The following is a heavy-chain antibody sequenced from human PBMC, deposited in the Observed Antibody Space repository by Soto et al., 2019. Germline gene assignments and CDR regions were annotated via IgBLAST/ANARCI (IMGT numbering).Heavy chain of an antibody. J-gene: IGHJ4*02. CDR3: ARGSLYCSGGSCYPGPLDY. V-gene: IGHV1-2*04. Sequence: ASVKVSCKASGYTFTGYYMHWVRQAPGQGLEWMGWINPNSGGTNYAQKFQGWVTMTRDTSISTAYMELSRLRSDDTAVYYCARGSLYCSGGSCYPGPLDYWGQGTLVTVSS. CDR2: INPNSGGT. D-gene: IGHD2-15*01. CDR1: GYTFTGYY.